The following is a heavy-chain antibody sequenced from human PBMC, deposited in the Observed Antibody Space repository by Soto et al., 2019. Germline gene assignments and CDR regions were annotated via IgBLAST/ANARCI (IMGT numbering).Heavy chain of an antibody. CDR3: AGNKPFSAGY. D-gene: IGHD3-3*02. CDR2: INPSGGCT. J-gene: IGHJ4*02. CDR1: GYTFLDFY. Sequence: QVQLVQSGTEVKEPGASVKVSCMASGYTFLDFYIHWVRQAPGQGLDWMGFINPSGGCTTYAQQFHGKLTMTRDTSTITVYMELICLRSEDTAIYYCAGNKPFSAGYWGQGTLVT. V-gene: IGHV1-46*01.